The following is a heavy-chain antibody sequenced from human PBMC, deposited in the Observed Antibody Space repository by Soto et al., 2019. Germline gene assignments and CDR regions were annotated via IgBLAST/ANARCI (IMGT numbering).Heavy chain of an antibody. CDR1: GYRFTGYR. V-gene: IGHV5-51*01. CDR3: ARLATYYEDSSGYPFDY. CDR2: IYHCDSDT. Sequence: PGESLKIWCKGSGYRFTGYRIGWVRQMPGKRLELMGIIYHCDSDTRYSPSFQGQVTISADKSISTAYLQWSSLKGSDTAMYYCARLATYYEDSSGYPFDYWGQGTLVTVSS. J-gene: IGHJ4*02. D-gene: IGHD3-22*01.